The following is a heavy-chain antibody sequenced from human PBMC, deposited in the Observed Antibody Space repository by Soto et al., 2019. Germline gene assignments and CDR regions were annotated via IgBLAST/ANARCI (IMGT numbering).Heavy chain of an antibody. CDR3: ARGHYDLAY. CDR2: ISASGDTI. Sequence: QVQLVESGGGLVKPGGSLRLCCAVSGLAFRNSYMSWIRQAPGKGLEWVSFISASGDTIYYADSVKGRFAISRDNAKNSLFLQMNSLRAEDTAVYYCARGHYDLAYWGQGTLVTVSS. V-gene: IGHV3-11*01. CDR1: GLAFRNSY. J-gene: IGHJ4*02. D-gene: IGHD4-17*01.